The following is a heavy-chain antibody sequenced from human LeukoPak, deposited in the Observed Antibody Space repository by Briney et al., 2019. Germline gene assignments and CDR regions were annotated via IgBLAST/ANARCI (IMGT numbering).Heavy chain of an antibody. V-gene: IGHV4-39*01. CDR2: IYYSGST. CDR3: ASRQRYSSAWYLDY. Sequence: KPSETLSLTCTVSGGSISSSDYYWGWVRQPPGKGLEWIGNIYYSGSTYYNPSLKSRVTMSVDTSKNQFSLKLSSVTAADTAVYYCASRQRYSSAWYLDYWGQGTLVTVSS. CDR1: GGSISSSDYY. J-gene: IGHJ4*02. D-gene: IGHD6-19*01.